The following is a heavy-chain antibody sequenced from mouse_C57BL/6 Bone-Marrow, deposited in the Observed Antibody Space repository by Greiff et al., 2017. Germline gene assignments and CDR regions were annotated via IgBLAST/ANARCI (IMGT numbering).Heavy chain of an antibody. CDR1: GYAFSSYW. CDR3: APTGSYAMDY. J-gene: IGHJ4*01. D-gene: IGHD4-1*02. Sequence: VKLQESGAELVKPGASVKISCKASGYAFSSYWMNWVKQRPGKGLEWIGQIYPGDGDTNYNGKFKGKATLTADKSSSTAYMQLSSLTSEDSAVYFCAPTGSYAMDYWGQGTSVTVSS. CDR2: IYPGDGDT. V-gene: IGHV1-80*01.